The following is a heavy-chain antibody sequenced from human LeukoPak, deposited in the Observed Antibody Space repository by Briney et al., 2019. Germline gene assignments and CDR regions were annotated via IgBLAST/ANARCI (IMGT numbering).Heavy chain of an antibody. D-gene: IGHD2-21*01. CDR1: GFIFSSYA. J-gene: IGHJ4*02. CDR3: AKEEMQMWSLDS. CDR2: IRYDGSNK. Sequence: GGSLRLSCAASGFIFSSYAMHWVRQAPGKGLEWVAFIRYDGSNKYYADSVKGRFIISRDNSKNTLFLQMNSLRAEETAVYYCAKEEMQMWSLDSWGQGTLVTVSS. V-gene: IGHV3-30*02.